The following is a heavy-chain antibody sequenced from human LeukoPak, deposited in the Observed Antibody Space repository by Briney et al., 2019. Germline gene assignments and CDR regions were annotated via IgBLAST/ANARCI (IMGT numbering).Heavy chain of an antibody. J-gene: IGHJ6*02. CDR2: ISGSGGST. CDR3: ANAPYPPKMATKVGFYYYGMDV. Sequence: GGSLRLPCAASGFTFSSYAMSWVRQAPGKGLEWVSAISGSGGSTYYADSVKGRFTISRDNSKNTLYLQMNSLRAEDTAVYYCANAPYPPKMATKVGFYYYGMDVWGQGTTVTVPS. D-gene: IGHD5-24*01. V-gene: IGHV3-23*01. CDR1: GFTFSSYA.